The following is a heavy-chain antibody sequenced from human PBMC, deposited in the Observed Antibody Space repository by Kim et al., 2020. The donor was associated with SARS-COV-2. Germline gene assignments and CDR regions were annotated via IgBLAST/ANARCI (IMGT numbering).Heavy chain of an antibody. CDR1: GYSFTSYW. CDR2: IFPGDSDT. CDR3: VKGDGDGYY. J-gene: IGHJ4*02. Sequence: GESLKISCKGSGYSFTSYWVGWVRQMPGRGLEWMAMIFPGDSDTRYRPSFQGQVTISVDKSISTAYLQWSSLKASDTAMYYCVKGDGDGYYWGQGIQVTVSS. D-gene: IGHD2-21*01. V-gene: IGHV5-51*01.